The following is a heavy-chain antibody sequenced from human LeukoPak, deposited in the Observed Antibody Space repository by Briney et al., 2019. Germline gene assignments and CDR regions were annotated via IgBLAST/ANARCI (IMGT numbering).Heavy chain of an antibody. CDR2: ISWNSGSI. J-gene: IGHJ4*02. CDR1: GFTFDDYA. Sequence: GGSLRLSCAASGFTFDDYAMHWVRQAPGKGLEWVSGISWNSGSIGYADSVKGRFTISRDNAKNSLYLQMNSLRAEDTAVYYRANENYYGSGSYADHWGQGTLVTVSS. V-gene: IGHV3-9*01. D-gene: IGHD3-10*01. CDR3: ANENYYGSGSYADH.